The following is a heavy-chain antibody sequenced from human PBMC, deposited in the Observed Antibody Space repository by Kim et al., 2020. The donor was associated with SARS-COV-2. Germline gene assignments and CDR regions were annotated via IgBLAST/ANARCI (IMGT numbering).Heavy chain of an antibody. J-gene: IGHJ4*02. CDR3: ARASIVVVVAALDY. D-gene: IGHD2-15*01. V-gene: IGHV1-18*01. Sequence: AQKLPGRVTMTTDTSTSTAYMELRSLRSDDTAVYYCARASIVVVVAALDYWGQGTLVTVSS.